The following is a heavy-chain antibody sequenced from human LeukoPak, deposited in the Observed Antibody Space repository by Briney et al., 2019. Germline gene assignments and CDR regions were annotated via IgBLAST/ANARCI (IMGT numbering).Heavy chain of an antibody. V-gene: IGHV3-74*01. CDR3: ARTPSMRYVGDAFDI. CDR1: GYSFSTFA. J-gene: IGHJ3*02. CDR2: ISTDASST. Sequence: GGSLRLSCAASGYSFSTFAMIWVRQPPGKGLVWVSRISTDASSTTYADSVKGRFTISRDTAKNTLYLQMNSLRAEDTAVYYCARTPSMRYVGDAFDIWGQGTKVIVSS. D-gene: IGHD5-12*01.